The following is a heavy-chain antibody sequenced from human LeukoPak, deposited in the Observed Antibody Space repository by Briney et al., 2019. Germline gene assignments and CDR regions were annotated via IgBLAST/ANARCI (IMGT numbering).Heavy chain of an antibody. V-gene: IGHV3-33*01. CDR2: IYYDGSNK. Sequence: GGSLRLSCAASGFSLSSYGMHWVRQVPGMGLEWVALIYYDGSNKYYGDSVKGRFAISRDNSKNTLYLQMNSLRAEDTAVYYCTRDQPRGGMDVWGQGTTVIVSS. CDR3: TRDQPRGGMDV. D-gene: IGHD3-10*01. J-gene: IGHJ6*02. CDR1: GFSLSSYG.